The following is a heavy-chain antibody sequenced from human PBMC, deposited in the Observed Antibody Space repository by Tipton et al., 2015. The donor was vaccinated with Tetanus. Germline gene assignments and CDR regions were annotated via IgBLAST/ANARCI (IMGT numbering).Heavy chain of an antibody. J-gene: IGHJ4*02. D-gene: IGHD6-6*01. CDR2: IFPDDSDT. CDR3: ARMYSTSSPFDH. V-gene: IGHV5-51*01. CDR1: GYSFTSHW. Sequence: VQLVQSGADVKKPGESLKISCKASGYSFTSHWIGWVRQMPGKGLEWMGMIFPDDSDTRYSPSFQCHVTFSVDKSPSTVYLQWSSLKASDTAMYFCARMYSTSSPFDHWGQGTLVAVSS.